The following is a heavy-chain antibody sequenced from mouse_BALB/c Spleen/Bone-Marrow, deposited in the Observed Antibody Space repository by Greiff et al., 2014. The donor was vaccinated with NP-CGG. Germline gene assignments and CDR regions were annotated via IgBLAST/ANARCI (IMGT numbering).Heavy chain of an antibody. D-gene: IGHD1-1*02. V-gene: IGHV5-4*02. CDR3: ARSGERYGAMDY. CDR1: GFTFSDFY. J-gene: IGHJ4*01. Sequence: EVQLVESGGGLVKPGGSLKLSCAASGFTFSDFYMFWFRQTPEKRLEWVATISDGGTYTYYPDNVKGRFTISRDNAKNNLYLQMSSLKSEDTAIYYCARSGERYGAMDYWGQGTSVTVSS. CDR2: ISDGGTYT.